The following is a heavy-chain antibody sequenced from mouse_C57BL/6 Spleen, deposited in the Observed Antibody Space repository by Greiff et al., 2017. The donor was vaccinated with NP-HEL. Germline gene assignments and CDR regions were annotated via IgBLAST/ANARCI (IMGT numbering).Heavy chain of an antibody. CDR3: ARFITTVEAMDY. Sequence: VKLQESGPELVKPGASVKISCKASGYAFSSSWMNWVKQRPGKGLEWIGRIYPGDGDTNYNGKFKGKATLTADKSSSTAYMQLSSLTSEDSAVYFCARFITTVEAMDYWGQGTSVTVSS. CDR1: GYAFSSSW. J-gene: IGHJ4*01. V-gene: IGHV1-82*01. D-gene: IGHD1-1*01. CDR2: IYPGDGDT.